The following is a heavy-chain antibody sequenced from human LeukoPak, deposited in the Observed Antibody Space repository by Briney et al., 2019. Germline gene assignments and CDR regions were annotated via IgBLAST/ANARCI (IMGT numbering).Heavy chain of an antibody. Sequence: GGSLRLSCVASGLTFSSYNMNWVRQAPGKGLEWASFISSSSNYIYYADSVKGRFTISRDNAKNSLLLQMNSLRAEDTAVYFCARRATTERGHSYGLDYWGQGILVTVSS. J-gene: IGHJ4*02. CDR1: GLTFSSYN. V-gene: IGHV3-21*01. D-gene: IGHD5-18*01. CDR3: ARRATTERGHSYGLDY. CDR2: ISSSSNYI.